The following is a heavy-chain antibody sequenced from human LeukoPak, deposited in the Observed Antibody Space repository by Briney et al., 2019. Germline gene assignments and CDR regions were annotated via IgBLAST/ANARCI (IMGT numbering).Heavy chain of an antibody. CDR1: GGSISSYY. V-gene: IGHV4-59*01. J-gene: IGHJ3*02. Sequence: SETLSLTCTVSGGSISSYYWSWIRQPPGKGLEWIGYIYYGGSTNYNPSLKSRVTISVDTSKNQFSLKLSSVTAADTAVYYCARAGGVGATASDAFDIWGQGTMVIVSS. CDR3: ARAGGVGATASDAFDI. CDR2: IYYGGST. D-gene: IGHD1-26*01.